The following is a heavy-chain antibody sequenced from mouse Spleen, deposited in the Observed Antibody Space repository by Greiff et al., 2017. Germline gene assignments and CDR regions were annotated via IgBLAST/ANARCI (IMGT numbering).Heavy chain of an antibody. Sequence: EVQLQQSGPVLVKPGASVKMSCKASGYPFTDYYMNWVKPSHGKSLEWIGVINPYNGGTSYNQKFKGKATLTVDKSSSTAYMELNSLTSEDSAVYYCARWELGLDYFDYWGQGTTLTVSS. CDR3: ARWELGLDYFDY. CDR2: INPYNGGT. J-gene: IGHJ2*01. D-gene: IGHD3-1*01. V-gene: IGHV1-19*01. CDR1: GYPFTDYY.